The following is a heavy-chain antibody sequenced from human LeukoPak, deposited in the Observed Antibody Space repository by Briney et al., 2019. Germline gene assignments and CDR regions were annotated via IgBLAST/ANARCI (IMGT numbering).Heavy chain of an antibody. CDR1: GFTVSSNY. J-gene: IGHJ3*02. V-gene: IGHV3-66*01. D-gene: IGHD1-26*01. CDR2: IYSGGST. CDR3: ASEGVGATWDDAFDI. Sequence: GGSLRLSCAASGFTVSSNYMSWVRQAPGKGLEWVSVIYSGGSTYYADSVKGRFTISRDNSKNTLYLQMNSLRAEDTAVYYCASEGVGATWDDAFDIWGQGTMVTVSS.